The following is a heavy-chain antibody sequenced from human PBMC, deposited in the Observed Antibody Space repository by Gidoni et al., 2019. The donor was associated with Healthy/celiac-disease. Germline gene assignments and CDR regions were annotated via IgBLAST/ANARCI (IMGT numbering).Heavy chain of an antibody. D-gene: IGHD6-19*01. CDR2: ISYDGSNK. CDR1: GFTFSSYA. V-gene: IGHV3-30-3*01. CDR3: ARWVAVADTTNYFDY. Sequence: QVQLVESGGGVVQPGRSLRLSCAASGFTFSSYAMHWVRQAPGKGLEWVAVISYDGSNKYYADSVKGRFTISRDNSKNTLYLQMNSLRAEDTAVYYCARWVAVADTTNYFDYWGQGTLVTVSS. J-gene: IGHJ4*02.